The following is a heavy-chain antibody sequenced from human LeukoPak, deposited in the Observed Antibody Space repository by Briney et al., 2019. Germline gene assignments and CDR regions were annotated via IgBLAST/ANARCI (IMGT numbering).Heavy chain of an antibody. V-gene: IGHV4-59*01. J-gene: IGHJ4*02. CDR2: IYYSGST. D-gene: IGHD3-10*01. CDR3: ARGVARGVIVPAFDY. CDR1: GGSISSYY. Sequence: SETLSLTCTVSGGSISSYYWSWIRQPPGKGLEWIGYIYYSGSTNYNPSLKSRVTISVDTSKNQFSLKLSSVTAADTAVYYCARGVARGVIVPAFDYWGQGTLVTVSS.